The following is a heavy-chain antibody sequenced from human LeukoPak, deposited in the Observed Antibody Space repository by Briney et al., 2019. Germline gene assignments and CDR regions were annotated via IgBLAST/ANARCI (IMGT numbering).Heavy chain of an antibody. CDR1: GGSISSGGYY. D-gene: IGHD2-8*01. CDR3: ATDCTNGVCHRFDY. Sequence: SETLSLTCTVSGGSISSGGYYWSWIRHPPGKGLEWIGEINHSGSTNYNPSLKSRVTISVDTSKNQFSLKLSSVTAADTAVYYCATDCTNGVCHRFDYWGQGTLVTVSS. CDR2: INHSGST. V-gene: IGHV4-34*01. J-gene: IGHJ4*02.